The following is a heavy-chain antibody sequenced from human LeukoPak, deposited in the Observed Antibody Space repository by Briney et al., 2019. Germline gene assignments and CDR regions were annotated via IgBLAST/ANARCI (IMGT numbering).Heavy chain of an antibody. D-gene: IGHD4-23*01. J-gene: IGHJ4*02. CDR2: MNIDGSSR. CDR1: GFSFSKYW. V-gene: IGHV3-74*01. CDR3: ARDGMGLRGGGGLDI. Sequence: GGSLRLSCAASGFSFSKYWMHWVRQAPGKGLVWVSRMNIDGSSRSYADSVKGRFTISRDNAKNTLYLQMNSLRAEDTAVYYCARDGMGLRGGGGLDIWGQGTLVTVSS.